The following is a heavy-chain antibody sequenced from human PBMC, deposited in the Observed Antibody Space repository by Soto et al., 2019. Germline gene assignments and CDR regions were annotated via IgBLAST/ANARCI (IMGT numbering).Heavy chain of an antibody. CDR3: ARDRPTWVRQLVRTYYDILTGYFNY. D-gene: IGHD3-9*01. V-gene: IGHV4-30-2*06. Sequence: PSETLSLTCSVSGVTMSYGGYSWSWIRQSPEKGLEWLGYIGHLETTYYNPSFKSRLSLSIDRTRNQFSLKLSSVTAADTAVYYCARDRPTWVRQLVRTYYDILTGYFNYWGQGTLVTVSS. CDR1: GVTMSYGGYS. J-gene: IGHJ4*02. CDR2: IGHLETT.